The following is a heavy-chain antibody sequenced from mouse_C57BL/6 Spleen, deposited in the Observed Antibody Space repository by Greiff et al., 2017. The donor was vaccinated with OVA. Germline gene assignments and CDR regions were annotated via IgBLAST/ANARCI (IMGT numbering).Heavy chain of an antibody. CDR1: GYTFTDYN. CDR3: ARSRGNSAWFAY. J-gene: IGHJ3*01. CDR2: INPNNGGT. V-gene: IGHV1-18*01. Sequence: VQLQQSGPELVKPGASVKIPCKASGYTFTDYNMDWVKQSHGKSLEWIGAINPNNGGTIYNQKFKGKATLTVDKSSSTAYMELRSLTSEDTAVYYCARSRGNSAWFAYWGQGTLVTVSA. D-gene: IGHD2-1*01.